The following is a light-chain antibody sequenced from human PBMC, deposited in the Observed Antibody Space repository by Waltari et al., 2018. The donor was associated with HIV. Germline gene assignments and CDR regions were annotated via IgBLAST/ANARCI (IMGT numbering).Light chain of an antibody. CDR1: QHVDSW. J-gene: IGKJ2*01. CDR2: QAS. V-gene: IGKV1-5*03. CDR3: QKYNSDFYT. Sequence: IQMTQSPSILSASVGDRIPLTCRASQHVDSWFAWYQQRPGRAPKLLIYQASTLEYHVPARCSGSGSGTNFTLTINNLHPDDFATYYCQKYNSDFYTFGLGTRLDLK.